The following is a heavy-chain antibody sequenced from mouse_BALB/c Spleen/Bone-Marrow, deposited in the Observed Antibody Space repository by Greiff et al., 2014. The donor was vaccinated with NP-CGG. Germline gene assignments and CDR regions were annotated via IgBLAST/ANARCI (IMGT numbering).Heavy chain of an antibody. J-gene: IGHJ4*01. Sequence: VKLMESGAELAKPGASVKMSCKASGYTFTSYWMHWVKQRPGQGLEWIGYINPSTGYTEYNQKFKDKATLTADKSSSTAYMQLSSLTSEDSAVYYCARQITTVDYAMDYWGQETSVTVSS. CDR1: GYTFTSYW. CDR2: INPSTGYT. CDR3: ARQITTVDYAMDY. V-gene: IGHV1-7*01. D-gene: IGHD1-1*01.